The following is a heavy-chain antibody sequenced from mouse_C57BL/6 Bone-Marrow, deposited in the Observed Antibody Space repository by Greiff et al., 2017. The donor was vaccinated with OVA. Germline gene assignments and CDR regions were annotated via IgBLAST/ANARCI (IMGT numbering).Heavy chain of an antibody. J-gene: IGHJ4*01. D-gene: IGHD1-1*01. CDR2: ISSGGSYT. CDR1: GFTFSSYG. V-gene: IGHV5-6*01. Sequence: VQLQQSGGDLVKPGGSLKLSCAASGFTFSSYGMSWVRQTPDKRLEWVATISSGGSYTYYPDSVKGRFTISRDNAKNTLYLQMSSLKSEDTAMYYCARRGSGAMDYWGQGTSVTVSS. CDR3: ARRGSGAMDY.